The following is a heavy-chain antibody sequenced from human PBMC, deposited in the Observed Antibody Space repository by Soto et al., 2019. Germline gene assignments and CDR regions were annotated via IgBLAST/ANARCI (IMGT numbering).Heavy chain of an antibody. Sequence: GGSLRLSCAASGFTFSSYGMHWVRQAPGKGLEWVAVIPYDGSNKYYADSVKGRFTISRDNSKNTLYLQMNSLRAEDTAVYYCAKPLEDYDILTGFGYWGQGTLVTASS. J-gene: IGHJ4*02. CDR2: IPYDGSNK. D-gene: IGHD3-9*01. CDR3: AKPLEDYDILTGFGY. V-gene: IGHV3-30*18. CDR1: GFTFSSYG.